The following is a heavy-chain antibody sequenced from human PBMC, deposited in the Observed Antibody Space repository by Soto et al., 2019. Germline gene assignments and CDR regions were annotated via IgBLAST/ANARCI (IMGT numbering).Heavy chain of an antibody. V-gene: IGHV3-33*01. CDR1: GFTFSSYG. J-gene: IGHJ4*02. CDR2: IGYDGGNK. CDR3: ARGAEWLPGDY. D-gene: IGHD5-12*01. Sequence: GGSLRLSCAASGFTFSSYGMHWVRQAPGKGLEWVAVIGYDGGNKYYADSVKGRFTISRDNSNNTLYLQMNSLRPEDTAVYYCARGAEWLPGDYWGQGTLVTVSS.